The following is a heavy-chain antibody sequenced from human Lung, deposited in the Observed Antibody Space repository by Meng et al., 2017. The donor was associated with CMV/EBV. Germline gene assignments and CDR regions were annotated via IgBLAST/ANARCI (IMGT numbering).Heavy chain of an antibody. J-gene: IGHJ5*02. D-gene: IGHD6-19*01. CDR3: ARDQVTSRVWSNWFDP. Sequence: VSIYNVAWNWIRQSPSRGLEWLGRTYYRLLWFNEYAVSVKSRINIKADTSKNQFSLQLDSVTPEDTAVYYCARDQVTSRVWSNWFDPWGQGILVTVSS. CDR2: TYYRLLWFN. CDR1: VSIYNVA. V-gene: IGHV6-1*01.